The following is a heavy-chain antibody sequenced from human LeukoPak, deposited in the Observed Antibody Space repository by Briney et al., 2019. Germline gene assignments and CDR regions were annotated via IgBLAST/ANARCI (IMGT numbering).Heavy chain of an antibody. CDR2: FYYSGST. CDR3: AREGPRSGQHNWFDP. D-gene: IGHD3-10*01. V-gene: IGHV4-31*03. Sequence: SQTLSLTCTFPGGPISSGGYYWSWIRHHPGKALKWIGYFYYSGSTYYNPSLKSRVTISVDTSKNQFSLKLSSVTAADTAVYYCAREGPRSGQHNWFDPWGQGTLVTVSS. J-gene: IGHJ5*02. CDR1: GGPISSGGYY.